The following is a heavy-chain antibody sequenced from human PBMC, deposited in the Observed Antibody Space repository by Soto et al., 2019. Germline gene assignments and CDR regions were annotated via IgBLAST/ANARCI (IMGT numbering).Heavy chain of an antibody. D-gene: IGHD5-18*01. CDR3: ARTASAIQPWLYYYYGMDV. CDR1: GGTFSSYA. CDR2: IIPIFGTA. Sequence: SVKVSCKASGGTFSSYAISWVRQAPGQGLEWMGGIIPIFGTANYAQKFQGRVTITADESTSTAYMELSSLRSEDTAVYYCARTASAIQPWLYYYYGMDVWGQGTTVTVSS. V-gene: IGHV1-69*13. J-gene: IGHJ6*02.